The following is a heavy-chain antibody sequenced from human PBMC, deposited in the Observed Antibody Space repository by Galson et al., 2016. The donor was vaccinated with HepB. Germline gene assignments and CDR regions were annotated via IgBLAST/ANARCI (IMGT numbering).Heavy chain of an antibody. CDR1: GYTFTTSG. V-gene: IGHV1-18*01. D-gene: IGHD3-22*01. Sequence: SVKVSCKASGYTFTTSGISWVRQAPGQGLEWMGWISGYNGDTNYAQQFQGRVTMTTDTSTTTAYMDLRGLRSDDTAVYYCARSWFGSSGYYFHYMDVWGKGTTVTVSS. J-gene: IGHJ6*03. CDR2: ISGYNGDT. CDR3: ARSWFGSSGYYFHYMDV.